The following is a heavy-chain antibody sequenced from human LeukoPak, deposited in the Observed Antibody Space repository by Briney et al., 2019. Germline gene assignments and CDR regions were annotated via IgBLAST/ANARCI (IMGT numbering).Heavy chain of an antibody. J-gene: IGHJ4*02. Sequence: HPGGPLRLSCAASGFTLSTYAMHWVRQAPGKGLEWVAYISGTGFTTYYADSVKGRFTISSDSSKNTLFLQMNSLRAEDTAIYYCAKDVYNWIAFDDWGQGTLVTVSS. CDR1: GFTLSTYA. V-gene: IGHV3-23*01. D-gene: IGHD1-20*01. CDR2: ISGTGFTT. CDR3: AKDVYNWIAFDD.